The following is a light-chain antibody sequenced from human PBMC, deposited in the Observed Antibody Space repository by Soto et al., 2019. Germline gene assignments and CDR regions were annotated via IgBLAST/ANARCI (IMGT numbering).Light chain of an antibody. CDR1: QSVSGH. J-gene: IGKJ5*01. Sequence: EIVMTQSPATLSVSPGERATLSCRASQSVSGHLAWYQQNPGQAPRLLTYDASTRATGIPARFSGSGSSTEFTLTISSLQPEEFATYYCQQHGQWPITFGQGTRLEIK. CDR3: QQHGQWPIT. V-gene: IGKV3-15*01. CDR2: DAS.